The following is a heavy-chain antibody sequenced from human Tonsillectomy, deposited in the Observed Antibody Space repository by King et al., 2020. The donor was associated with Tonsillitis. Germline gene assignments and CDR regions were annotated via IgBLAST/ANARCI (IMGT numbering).Heavy chain of an antibody. D-gene: IGHD5-12*01. CDR1: GFSVSSTY. Sequence: VQLVESGGGLVQPGGSLRLSCPVSGFSVSSTYMSWVRQAPGKGLEWVAGICSSGDTAYADPVKGRFTISTDNSRNTLYLQMNSLRVEDTAVYYCAGGYDDHIRYFDSWGQGILVTVSS. CDR3: AGGYDDHIRYFDS. V-gene: IGHV3-66*01. CDR2: ICSSGDT. J-gene: IGHJ4*02.